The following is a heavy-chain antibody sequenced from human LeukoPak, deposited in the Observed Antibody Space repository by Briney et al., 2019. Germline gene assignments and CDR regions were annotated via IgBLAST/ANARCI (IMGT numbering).Heavy chain of an antibody. D-gene: IGHD2-2*01. CDR3: ARATQRYCSGTTCFPYWFDT. CDR2: THTSGSP. CDR1: GGSISSGGYS. J-gene: IGHJ5*02. V-gene: IGHV4-30-4*07. Sequence: SQTLSLTCAVSGGSISSGGYSWNWIRQPPGKGLEWIGYTHTSGSPDYSRSLKSRVTISLDTSKNQFSLMLSSVTAADTAVYFCARATQRYCSGTTCFPYWFDTWGQGTLATVSS.